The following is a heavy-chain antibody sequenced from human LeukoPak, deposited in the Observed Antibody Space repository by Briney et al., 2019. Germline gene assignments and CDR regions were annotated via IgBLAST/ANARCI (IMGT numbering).Heavy chain of an antibody. CDR1: GGSFSSYY. Sequence: SETLSLTCTVSGGSFSSYYWSWIRQPAGKGLQWIGRIYASGSTNYNPSLKSRVTMSVDTSKNQFSLKLSSVTAADTAVYYCARLSPWYYDSSTAFDIWGQGTMVTVSS. D-gene: IGHD3-22*01. CDR3: ARLSPWYYDSSTAFDI. V-gene: IGHV4-4*07. CDR2: IYASGST. J-gene: IGHJ3*02.